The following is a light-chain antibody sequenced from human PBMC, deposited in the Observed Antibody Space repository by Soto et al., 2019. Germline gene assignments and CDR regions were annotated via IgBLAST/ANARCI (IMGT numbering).Light chain of an antibody. J-gene: IGLJ1*01. CDR3: GSYTGSAFWPF. Sequence: QSVLIQPPSVSGSPGQSVTISCTGTSSDVGSYDYVSWYQQHPGTVPKPMIYNVNTQPSGVPDRFSGSKSGNTASMTISGLQPENEADYKCGSYTGSAFWPFLGTGDKV. V-gene: IGLV2-11*01. CDR1: SSDVGSYDY. CDR2: NVN.